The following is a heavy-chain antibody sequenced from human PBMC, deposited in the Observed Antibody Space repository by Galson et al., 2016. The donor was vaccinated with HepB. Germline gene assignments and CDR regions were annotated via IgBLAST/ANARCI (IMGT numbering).Heavy chain of an antibody. CDR1: GGSFSGYY. J-gene: IGHJ4*02. Sequence: SETLSLTCAVYGGSFSGYYWSWIRQPPGKGLEWIGEINHSGYTNYNPSLKRRVTVSVDTSKKHFSLNLTSVTAADTAVYYCARGPDWRAAAATRRIDYWGQGTLVTVSS. D-gene: IGHD6-13*01. V-gene: IGHV4-34*01. CDR2: INHSGYT. CDR3: ARGPDWRAAAATRRIDY.